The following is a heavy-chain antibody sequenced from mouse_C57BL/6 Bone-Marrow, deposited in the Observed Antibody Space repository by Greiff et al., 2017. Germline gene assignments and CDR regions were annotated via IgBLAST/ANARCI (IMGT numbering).Heavy chain of an antibody. Sequence: EVKLVESGGGLVKPGGSLKLSCAASGFTFSDYGMHWVRQAPENGLEWVAYISSGSSTLYYADTVKGRFTISRDNAKNTLFLKRTSLRYEDTAIYYCASPELTGTWGYVDYWGQGTTLTVSS. V-gene: IGHV5-17*01. J-gene: IGHJ2*01. CDR2: ISSGSSTL. CDR1: GFTFSDYG. CDR3: ASPELTGTWGYVDY. D-gene: IGHD4-1*01.